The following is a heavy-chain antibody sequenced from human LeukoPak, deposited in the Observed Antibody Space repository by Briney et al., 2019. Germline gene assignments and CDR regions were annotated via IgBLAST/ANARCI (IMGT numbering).Heavy chain of an antibody. CDR3: ASDAYCSGGRCSVQRVAS. CDR1: GSTFTAYY. Sequence: ASVKVSCKASGSTFTAYYMHWVRQAPGQGLEWMGWIDSKNGDTKYAQKFQSRLTITRDTSIGIAYMELRSLTSDDTAVHCASDAYCSGGRCSVQRVASWGQGTPVTVSS. D-gene: IGHD2-15*01. J-gene: IGHJ5*02. CDR2: IDSKNGDT. V-gene: IGHV1-2*02.